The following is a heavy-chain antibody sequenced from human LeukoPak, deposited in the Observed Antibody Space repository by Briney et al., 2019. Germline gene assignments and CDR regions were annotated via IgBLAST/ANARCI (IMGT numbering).Heavy chain of an antibody. J-gene: IGHJ4*02. D-gene: IGHD3-10*01. CDR1: GCSFTNYW. CDR2: IYPGDSDT. CDR3: ARGLSGTYYFDY. Sequence: GESLKISCKGSGCSFTNYWIGWVRQMPGKGLEWMGIIYPGDSDTRYGPSFQGQVTISADESITTAYLQWSSLKASDTAMYYCARGLSGTYYFDYWGQGTLVTVSS. V-gene: IGHV5-51*01.